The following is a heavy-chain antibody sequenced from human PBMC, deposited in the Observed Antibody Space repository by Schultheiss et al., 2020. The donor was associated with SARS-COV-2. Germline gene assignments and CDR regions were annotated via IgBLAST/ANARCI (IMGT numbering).Heavy chain of an antibody. CDR1: GDSISDHF. J-gene: IGHJ4*02. CDR3: ARVKGGWYFDY. D-gene: IGHD6-19*01. CDR2: TGHT. V-gene: IGHV4-59*11. Sequence: SETLSLTCSVSGDSISDHFWNWIRQSPGKGLEWIGTTGHTIYNPSLKGRVTVSVDESKNQFSLTLRSVTADDTAVYYCARVKGGWYFDYWGQGTLVTVSS.